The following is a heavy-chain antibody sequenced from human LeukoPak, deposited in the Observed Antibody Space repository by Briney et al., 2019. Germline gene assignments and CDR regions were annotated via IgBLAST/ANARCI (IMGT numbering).Heavy chain of an antibody. D-gene: IGHD1-26*01. J-gene: IGHJ5*02. CDR1: GVSISSYY. Sequence: PSETLSLTCTVSGVSISSYYWSWIRQPPGKGLEWIGYIYYSGSTNYNPSLKSRVTISVDTSKNQFSLKLSSVTAADTAVYYCARGGSYYGEDWFDPWGQGTLVTVSS. CDR2: IYYSGST. V-gene: IGHV4-59*01. CDR3: ARGGSYYGEDWFDP.